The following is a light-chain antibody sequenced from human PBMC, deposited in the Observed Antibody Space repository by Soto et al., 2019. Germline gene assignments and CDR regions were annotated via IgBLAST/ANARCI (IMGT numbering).Light chain of an antibody. CDR2: AAS. CDR1: QSVSSSY. J-gene: IGKJ1*01. CDR3: QQYGSSSWT. V-gene: IGKV3-20*01. Sequence: EILLTQSACTLSWSAGERATLSCGASQSVSSSYLAWYQQKPGQAPRLLIYAASSRATGIPDRFSGSGYGTDFNLTITRLETEDFAVYYCQQYGSSSWTFGQGTKVDIK.